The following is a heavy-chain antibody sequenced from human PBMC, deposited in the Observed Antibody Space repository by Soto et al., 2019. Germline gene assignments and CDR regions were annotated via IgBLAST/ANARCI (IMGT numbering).Heavy chain of an antibody. CDR2: IYSDDNT. Sequence: DVQLVKSGGGLIQPGGSLRLSCAASGITATNGHMNWVRQAPGKGLEWVSVIYSDDNTNYADAVKGRFTISRDTSKNTVYIQMNSLRAEETAVYYCARDWNGDKYFDFWDQGSLVTVSS. V-gene: IGHV3-53*01. CDR3: ARDWNGDKYFDF. CDR1: GITATNGH. D-gene: IGHD4-17*01. J-gene: IGHJ4*02.